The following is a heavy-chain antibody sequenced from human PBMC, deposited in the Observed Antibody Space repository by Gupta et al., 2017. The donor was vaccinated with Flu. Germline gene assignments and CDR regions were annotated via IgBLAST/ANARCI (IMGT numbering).Heavy chain of an antibody. V-gene: IGHV3-9*01. J-gene: IGHJ4*02. CDR2: ISWNSGSV. D-gene: IGHD2-15*01. Sequence: EVQRVGPGGGLVQPGRSLRLSCSAAGFTFDDYAMHWVRQAPGKGLGWVSGISWNSGSVGYADSVKGRFTISRDNAKNSLYLQMNSLRAEDTALYYCAKDSCSGGSCYYFDYWGQGTLVTVSS. CDR1: GFTFDDYA. CDR3: AKDSCSGGSCYYFDY.